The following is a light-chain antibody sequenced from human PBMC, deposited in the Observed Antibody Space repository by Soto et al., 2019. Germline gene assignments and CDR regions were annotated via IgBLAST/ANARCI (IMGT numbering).Light chain of an antibody. CDR3: SSYITRSTVYV. V-gene: IGLV2-14*01. CDR1: SSDVGAYNY. J-gene: IGLJ1*01. Sequence: QSALTQPASVSGSPGQSITTSCTGTSSDVGAYNYVSWYQQHPGKAPKLMIYEVSNRPSGVSNRFSGSKSGNTASLTISGLQAEDEADYYCSSYITRSTVYVFGPGTKGTVL. CDR2: EVS.